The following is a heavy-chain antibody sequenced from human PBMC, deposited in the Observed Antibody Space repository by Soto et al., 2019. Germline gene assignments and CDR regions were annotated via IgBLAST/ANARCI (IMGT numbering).Heavy chain of an antibody. J-gene: IGHJ3*02. V-gene: IGHV5-10-1*01. Sequence: GESLKISCKGSGYSFTSYWISWVRQMPGKGLEWMGRIDPSDSYTNYSPSFQGHVTISGDKSISTAYLQWSSLKASDTAMYYCARRFWGSGDYYADAFDIWGQGTMVTVS. D-gene: IGHD3-22*01. CDR2: IDPSDSYT. CDR1: GYSFTSYW. CDR3: ARRFWGSGDYYADAFDI.